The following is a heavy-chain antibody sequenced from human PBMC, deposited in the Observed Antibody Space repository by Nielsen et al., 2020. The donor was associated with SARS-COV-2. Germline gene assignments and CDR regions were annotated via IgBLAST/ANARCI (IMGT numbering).Heavy chain of an antibody. CDR1: GFTFSDYY. Sequence: SCAASGFTFSDYYMSWSRQTPRKWLEWVSYISSSSSYTNDADSVKGRFTISRDNGKNSLYLQMNSLRAEDTAVYYCARDGDYDSSDYRWGQGTLVTVSS. CDR3: ARDGDYDSSDYR. CDR2: ISSSSSYT. J-gene: IGHJ4*02. D-gene: IGHD3-22*01. V-gene: IGHV3-11*05.